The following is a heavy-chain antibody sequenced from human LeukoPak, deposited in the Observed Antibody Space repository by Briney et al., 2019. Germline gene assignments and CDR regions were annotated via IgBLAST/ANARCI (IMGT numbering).Heavy chain of an antibody. D-gene: IGHD6-19*01. V-gene: IGHV3-9*01. Sequence: QPGGSLRLSCAASGFTFDDYAMHWVRQAPGKDLEWVSGISWNSGSIGYADSVKGRFTISRDNAKNTLDLQMNNLRADDTAVYYCAKISSGWYPAWFDPWGQGTLVTVSS. J-gene: IGHJ5*02. CDR2: ISWNSGSI. CDR1: GFTFDDYA. CDR3: AKISSGWYPAWFDP.